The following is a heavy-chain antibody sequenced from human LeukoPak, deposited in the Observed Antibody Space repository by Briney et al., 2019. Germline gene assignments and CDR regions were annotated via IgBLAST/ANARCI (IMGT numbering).Heavy chain of an antibody. Sequence: GGSLRLSCAASGFTFSCYAMGWVRQAPGKGLEWVSLISASGGTTYYADSVKGRFTISRDNSKNTLYLQMNSLRAEDTAVYYCARPRGSGWRFDYWGQGTLVTVSS. CDR3: ARPRGSGWRFDY. CDR2: ISASGGTT. CDR1: GFTFSCYA. D-gene: IGHD6-19*01. V-gene: IGHV3-23*01. J-gene: IGHJ4*02.